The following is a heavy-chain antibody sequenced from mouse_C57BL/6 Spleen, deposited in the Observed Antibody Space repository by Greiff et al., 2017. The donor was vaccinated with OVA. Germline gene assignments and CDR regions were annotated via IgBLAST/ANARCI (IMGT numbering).Heavy chain of an antibody. CDR3: ASNWDSYYFDY. Sequence: EVQLVESGGGLVKPGGSLKLSCAASGFTFSSYAMSWVRQTPEKRLEWVATISDGGSYTYYPDNVKGRFTISRDNAKNNLYLQMSHLKSEDTAMYYCASNWDSYYFDYWGQGTTLTVSS. CDR1: GFTFSSYA. V-gene: IGHV5-4*01. J-gene: IGHJ2*01. CDR2: ISDGGSYT. D-gene: IGHD4-1*01.